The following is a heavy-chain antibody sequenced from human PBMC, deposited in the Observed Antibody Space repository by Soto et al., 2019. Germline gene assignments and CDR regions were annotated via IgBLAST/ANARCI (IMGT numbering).Heavy chain of an antibody. CDR3: ARESIGKWTTDYSRYYYSMDV. CDR1: GASISSYY. V-gene: IGHV4-59*01. J-gene: IGHJ6*02. Sequence: SETLSLTCTVSGASISSYYWSWIRQPPGKGLEWMGYIYYSGTTNYNPSLKSRLTISVDTSKNQFSLKLSSVTAADTAVYYCARESIGKWTTDYSRYYYSMDVWGQGTTVTV. CDR2: IYYSGTT. D-gene: IGHD4-4*01.